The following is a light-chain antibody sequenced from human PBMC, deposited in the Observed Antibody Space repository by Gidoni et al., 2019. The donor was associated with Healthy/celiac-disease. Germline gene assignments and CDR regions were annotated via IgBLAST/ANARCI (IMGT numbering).Light chain of an antibody. J-gene: IGKJ3*01. CDR2: AAS. Sequence: DIQITQSPSSLSASVGDRVTVTCRASQSISNSLNWYQQKPGKAPKLLIYAASSLQSGVPSRFSGSGSGTDFTLTISSLQPEEFETYYCQQSYSNPFTFGPGTKVDIK. CDR3: QQSYSNPFT. CDR1: QSISNS. V-gene: IGKV1-39*01.